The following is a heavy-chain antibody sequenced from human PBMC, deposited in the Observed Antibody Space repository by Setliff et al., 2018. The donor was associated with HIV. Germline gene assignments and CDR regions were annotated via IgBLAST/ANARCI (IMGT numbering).Heavy chain of an antibody. Sequence: SETLSLTCAVYGGSFSGYSWSWIRQPPGKGPEWIGEVYHSGSSNYSPSLKSRVTISVDTSKKQFSLKLSSVTAADTAVYHCARVADSSGYYHLDYWGQGTLVTVSS. J-gene: IGHJ4*02. D-gene: IGHD3-22*01. CDR2: VYHSGSS. CDR1: GGSFSGYS. V-gene: IGHV4-34*01. CDR3: ARVADSSGYYHLDY.